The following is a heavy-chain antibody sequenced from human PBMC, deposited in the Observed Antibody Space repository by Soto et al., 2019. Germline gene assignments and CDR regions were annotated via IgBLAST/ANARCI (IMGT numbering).Heavy chain of an antibody. V-gene: IGHV3-21*01. CDR1: GFTFSSYS. D-gene: IGHD4-4*01. CDR2: ISSSSSYI. J-gene: IGHJ4*02. CDR3: AREGSEMTTVTTCYDY. Sequence: EVQLVESGGGPVKPGGSLRLSCAASGFTFSSYSMNWVRQAPGKGLEWVSSISSSSSYIYYADSVKGRFTISRDNAKNSLYLQMNSLRAEDTAVYYCAREGSEMTTVTTCYDYWGQGTLVTVSS.